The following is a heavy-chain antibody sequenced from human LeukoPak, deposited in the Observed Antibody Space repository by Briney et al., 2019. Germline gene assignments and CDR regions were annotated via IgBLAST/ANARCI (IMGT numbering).Heavy chain of an antibody. Sequence: ASVKVSCKASGYSFTSYYIHWVRQAPGQGLEWMGIINPSGGSTSYAQKFQGRVTMTRDTSTSTIYMELSSLRSEDTAVYYCARSITIFTEIDYWGQGTLVTVSS. CDR1: GYSFTSYY. CDR3: ARSITIFTEIDY. D-gene: IGHD3-3*01. V-gene: IGHV1-46*01. CDR2: INPSGGST. J-gene: IGHJ4*02.